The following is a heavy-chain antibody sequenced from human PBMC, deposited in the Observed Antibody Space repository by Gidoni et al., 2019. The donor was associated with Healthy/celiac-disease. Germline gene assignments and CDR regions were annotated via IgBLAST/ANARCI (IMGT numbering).Heavy chain of an antibody. J-gene: IGHJ4*02. D-gene: IGHD3-22*01. CDR3: ARARPRRITMIGGVGFDY. CDR2: INHSGST. CDR1: GGSFSGYY. V-gene: IGHV4-34*01. Sequence: QVQLQQWGAGLLKPSETLSLTCAVYGGSFSGYYWSWIRQPPGKGLEWIGEINHSGSTNYNPSLKSRVTISVDTSKNQFSLKLSSVTAADTAVYYCARARPRRITMIGGVGFDYWGQGTLVTVSS.